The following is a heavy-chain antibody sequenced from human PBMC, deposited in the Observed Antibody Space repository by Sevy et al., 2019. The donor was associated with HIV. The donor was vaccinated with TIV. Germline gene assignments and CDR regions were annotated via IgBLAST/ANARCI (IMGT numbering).Heavy chain of an antibody. CDR3: ARSGRTYYYDSSGYYYAYDY. CDR2: INPNSGGT. Sequence: ASVKVSCKASGYTFTGYYMHWVRQAPGQGLEWMGWINPNSGGTNYAQKFQGRVTMTRDTSISTAYMELSRLGSDDTALYYCARSGRTYYYDSSGYYYAYDYWGQGTLVTVSS. D-gene: IGHD3-22*01. J-gene: IGHJ4*02. CDR1: GYTFTGYY. V-gene: IGHV1-2*02.